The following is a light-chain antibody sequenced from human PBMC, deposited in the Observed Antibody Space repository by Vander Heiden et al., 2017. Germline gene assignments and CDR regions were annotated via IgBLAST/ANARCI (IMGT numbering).Light chain of an antibody. J-gene: IGKJ3*01. Sequence: DIQMTQSPSSLSASVGDGVTITCRASQGISDYLAWYQQKPGKVPKLLIYAASTLQSGVPSRFSGSRSGTDFTLTISSLHPEDVATYYCQKDYSAPFTFGPGTKVDIQ. CDR2: AAS. CDR1: QGISDY. CDR3: QKDYSAPFT. V-gene: IGKV1-27*01.